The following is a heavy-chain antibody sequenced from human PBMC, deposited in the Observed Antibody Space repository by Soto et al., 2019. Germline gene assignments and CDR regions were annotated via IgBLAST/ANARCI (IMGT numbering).Heavy chain of an antibody. J-gene: IGHJ4*02. D-gene: IGHD4-17*01. V-gene: IGHV3-7*05. Sequence: GGSLRLSCAASGFIFRDSWMSWVRQAPGKGPEWVANINPDGSGKYYMDSVKGRFTISRDNSKNTLYLQMNSLRAEDTAVYYCAKGHDYGGTSYFDYWGQGTLVTVSS. CDR3: AKGHDYGGTSYFDY. CDR1: GFIFRDSW. CDR2: INPDGSGK.